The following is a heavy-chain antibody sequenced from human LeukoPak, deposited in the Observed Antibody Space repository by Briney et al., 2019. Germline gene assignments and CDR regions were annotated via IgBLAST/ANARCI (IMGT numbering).Heavy chain of an antibody. CDR3: ARDVDTAMVRILPINHFGMDV. J-gene: IGHJ6*02. V-gene: IGHV1-46*01. CDR1: GGTFISYA. D-gene: IGHD5-18*01. CDR2: INPSGGST. Sequence: GASVKVSCKASGGTFISYAISWVRQAPGQGLEWMGLINPSGGSTSYAQKFQGRVTMTRDTSTSTVYMELSSLTSEDTAFYYCARDVDTAMVRILPINHFGMDVWGQGTTVTVSS.